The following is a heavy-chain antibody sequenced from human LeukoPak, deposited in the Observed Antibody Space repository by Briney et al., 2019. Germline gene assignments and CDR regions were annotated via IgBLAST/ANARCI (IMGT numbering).Heavy chain of an antibody. Sequence: GGSLRLSYAASGFTFSSYAMSWVRQAPGKGLEWVSAISGSGGSTYYADSVKGRFTISRDNSKNTLYLQVNSLRAEDTALYYCAQDRAYIQFYCWGQGTLVTVSS. CDR2: ISGSGGST. V-gene: IGHV3-23*01. CDR3: AQDRAYIQFYC. J-gene: IGHJ4*02. CDR1: GFTFSSYA. D-gene: IGHD5-18*01.